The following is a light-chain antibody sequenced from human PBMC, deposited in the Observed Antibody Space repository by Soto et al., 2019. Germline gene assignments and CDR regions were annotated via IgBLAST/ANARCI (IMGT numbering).Light chain of an antibody. CDR1: QSVSSSY. V-gene: IGKV3-20*01. CDR2: GAS. CDR3: EQYGSTSRA. J-gene: IGKJ1*01. Sequence: EIVLPLSPGTLSLPPRERATLSCRASQSVSSSYLAWYQQKPGEAPRLLSDGASSSATGIRGRFMGGGSGTIYTLTISRLEPEDLAVYYCEQYGSTSRAFGQGTKVDMK.